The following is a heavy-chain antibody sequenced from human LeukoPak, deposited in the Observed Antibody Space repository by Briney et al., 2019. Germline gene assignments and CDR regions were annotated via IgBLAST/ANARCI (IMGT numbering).Heavy chain of an antibody. CDR3: ARAGVRGVISWFDP. Sequence: GGSLRLSCAASGFTFSSYWMHWVRQAPGKGLAWVSRINSDGSSTSYADSVKGRFTISRDNAKNTLYLQMNSLRAEDTAVYYCARAGVRGVISWFDPWGQGTLVTVSS. CDR1: GFTFSSYW. CDR2: INSDGSST. D-gene: IGHD3-10*01. V-gene: IGHV3-74*01. J-gene: IGHJ5*02.